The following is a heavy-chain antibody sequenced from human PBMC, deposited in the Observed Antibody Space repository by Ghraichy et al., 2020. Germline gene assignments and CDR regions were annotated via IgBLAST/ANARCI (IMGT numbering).Heavy chain of an antibody. CDR1: GASINSRSFY. CDR2: IYYSGHS. Sequence: SPTLSLTCAVSGASINSRSFYWGWIRQPPGKGLEWITSIYYSGHSYDNPSLKSRLTFSLDTSKNHFSLQLHSVTAADTAVYFCASARIVEVFGARNHNWFDPWGQGILVSVSS. CDR3: ASARIVEVFGARNHNWFDP. V-gene: IGHV4-39*02. J-gene: IGHJ5*02. D-gene: IGHD2-15*01.